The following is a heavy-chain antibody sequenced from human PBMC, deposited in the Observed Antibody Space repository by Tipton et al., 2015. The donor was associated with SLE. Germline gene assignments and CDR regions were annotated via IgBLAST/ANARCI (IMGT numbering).Heavy chain of an antibody. D-gene: IGHD3-10*01. CDR2: IYTSGST. CDR1: GGSISSYY. CDR3: AREGLLWFGVYYYYMDV. V-gene: IGHV4-4*07. J-gene: IGHJ6*03. Sequence: TLSLTCTVSGGSISSYYWSWIRQPPGKGLEWIGRIYTSGSTNYNPSLKSRVTMSVDTSKNQFSLKLSSVTAADTAVYYCAREGLLWFGVYYYYMDVWGKGTTVTVSS.